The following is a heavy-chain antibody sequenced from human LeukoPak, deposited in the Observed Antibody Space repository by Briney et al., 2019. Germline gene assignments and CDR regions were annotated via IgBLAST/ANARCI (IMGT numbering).Heavy chain of an antibody. D-gene: IGHD2-2*01. CDR1: GYTFTSHG. Sequence: ASVKVSCKASGYTFTSHGISWVRQAPGQGLEWMGWISAYNGNTNYAQKLQGRVTMTTDTSTSTAYMELRSLRSDDTAVYYCAREGVVVPAAMNGSGASGNYYYYYGMDVWGKGTTVTVSS. V-gene: IGHV1-18*04. CDR2: ISAYNGNT. J-gene: IGHJ6*04. CDR3: AREGVVVPAAMNGSGASGNYYYYYGMDV.